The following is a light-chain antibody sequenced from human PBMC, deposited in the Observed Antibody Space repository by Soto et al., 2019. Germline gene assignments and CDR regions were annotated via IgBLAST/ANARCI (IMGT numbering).Light chain of an antibody. V-gene: IGKV3-11*01. CDR3: QQRKNWPPLT. J-gene: IGKJ4*01. CDR2: DAS. Sequence: ETVLTQSPATLSLSPGDRATLSCRASQSIDIFLAWYQQKPGQPPRLLIYDASNRAAGIPARFSGSGSGTDFTLTITSLEPDDFAVYYCQQRKNWPPLTFGGGTKVEIK. CDR1: QSIDIF.